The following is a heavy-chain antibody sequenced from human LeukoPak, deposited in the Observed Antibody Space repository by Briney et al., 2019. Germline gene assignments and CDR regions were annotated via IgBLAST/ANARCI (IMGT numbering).Heavy chain of an antibody. CDR2: IIPIFGTA. CDR1: GGTFSSYA. CDR3: AGHPGIAAAGNAFDI. J-gene: IGHJ3*02. Sequence: ASVKVSCKASGGTFSSYAISWVRQAPGQGPEWMGGIIPIFGTANYAQKFQGRVTITADKSTSTAYMELSSLRSEDTAVYYCAGHPGIAAAGNAFDIWGQGTMVTVSS. V-gene: IGHV1-69*06. D-gene: IGHD6-13*01.